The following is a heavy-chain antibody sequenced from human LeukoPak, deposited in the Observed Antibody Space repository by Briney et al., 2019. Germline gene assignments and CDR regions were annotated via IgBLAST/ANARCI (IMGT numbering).Heavy chain of an antibody. Sequence: SETLSLTCTVSGGSISSSSYYWGWIRQPPGKGPEWIGSIYYSGSTYYNPSLKSRVTISVDTSKNQFSLKLSSVTAADTAVYYCARALPLITMIVVVPSLFDYWGQGTLVTVSS. J-gene: IGHJ4*02. CDR2: IYYSGST. CDR1: GGSISSSSYY. CDR3: ARALPLITMIVVVPSLFDY. V-gene: IGHV4-39*01. D-gene: IGHD3-22*01.